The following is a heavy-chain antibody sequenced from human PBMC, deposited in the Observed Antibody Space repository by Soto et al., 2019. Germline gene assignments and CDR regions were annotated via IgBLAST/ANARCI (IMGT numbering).Heavy chain of an antibody. CDR2: INPNGGST. D-gene: IGHD6-13*01. V-gene: IGHV1-46*03. Sequence: ASVKVSCKASGYIFINYYIHWVRQAPGQGLEWIGIINPNGGSTNYAQKFRGRVTMARDTSTSTVYMDLSSLRSEDTAVYYCARGTAAGTRLGAFDIWGQGTMVTVSS. CDR3: ARGTAAGTRLGAFDI. J-gene: IGHJ3*02. CDR1: GYIFINYY.